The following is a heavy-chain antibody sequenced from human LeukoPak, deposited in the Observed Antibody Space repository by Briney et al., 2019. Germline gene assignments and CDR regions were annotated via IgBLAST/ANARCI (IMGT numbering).Heavy chain of an antibody. CDR1: GFTFSGSA. CDR2: IRSKANSYAT. Sequence: GGTLRPSCAASGFTFSGSAMHWVRQASGKGLEWVGRIRSKANSYATAYAASVKGRFTLSRDDSKNTAYLQMNSLKTEDTAVYYCTRYSVGFHYWGQGTLVTVSS. D-gene: IGHD4-11*01. V-gene: IGHV3-73*01. J-gene: IGHJ4*02. CDR3: TRYSVGFHY.